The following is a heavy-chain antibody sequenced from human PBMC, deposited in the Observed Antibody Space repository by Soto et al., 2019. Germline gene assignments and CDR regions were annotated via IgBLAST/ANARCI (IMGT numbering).Heavy chain of an antibody. Sequence: QVQLVQSGAEVKKPGASVKVSCKASGYTFTSYAMHWVRQAPGQRLEWMGWINAGNGNTKYSQKFQGRVTITRDTSASTAYMELSSLRSEDTAVYYCARGSTPPGVHGQFGELSLFDYWGQGTLVTVSS. J-gene: IGHJ4*02. V-gene: IGHV1-3*01. CDR1: GYTFTSYA. CDR3: ARGSTPPGVHGQFGELSLFDY. CDR2: INAGNGNT. D-gene: IGHD3-10*01.